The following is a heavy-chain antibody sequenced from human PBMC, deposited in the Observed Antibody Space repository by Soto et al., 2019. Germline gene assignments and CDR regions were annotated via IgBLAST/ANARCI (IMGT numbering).Heavy chain of an antibody. D-gene: IGHD1-26*01. Sequence: SETLSLTCTVSNGSIKNSYWSWIRQPPGKGLEWIGYIFYSGSTSYNPSLKIRLTISVDTSKNQFSLKLMSVTAADTAVYYCARFLARRASQQVRSSFDPWGQGTQVTVSS. CDR1: NGSIKNSY. CDR3: ARFLARRASQQVRSSFDP. V-gene: IGHV4-59*01. CDR2: IFYSGST. J-gene: IGHJ5*02.